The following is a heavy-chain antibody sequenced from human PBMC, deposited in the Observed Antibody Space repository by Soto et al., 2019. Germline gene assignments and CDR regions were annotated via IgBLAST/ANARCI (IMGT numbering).Heavy chain of an antibody. CDR3: ARDLGYCSGGSCARDY. Sequence: ASVKVSCKASGYTFTSYDINWVRQATGQGLERMGWMNPNSGNTGYAQKFQGRVTMTRNTSISTAYMELSSLRSEDTAVYYCARDLGYCSGGSCARDYWGQGTLVTVSS. V-gene: IGHV1-8*01. D-gene: IGHD2-15*01. CDR1: GYTFTSYD. CDR2: MNPNSGNT. J-gene: IGHJ4*02.